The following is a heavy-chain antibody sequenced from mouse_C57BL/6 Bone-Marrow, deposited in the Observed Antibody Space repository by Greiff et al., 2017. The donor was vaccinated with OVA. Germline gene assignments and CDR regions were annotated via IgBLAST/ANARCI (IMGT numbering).Heavy chain of an antibody. J-gene: IGHJ2*01. CDR2: IDPTNDYT. CDR1: GYTFTSYT. Sequence: VQLQQSGAELARPGASVKMSCKASGYTFTSYTIHWVKQRPGQGLEWIGYIDPTNDYTNYNQKFKGKATLTADKSSSTAYMQLSSLTSEDAAVYYCTRGYYFDYCGRGTTLTVSS. V-gene: IGHV1-4*01. CDR3: TRGYYFDY.